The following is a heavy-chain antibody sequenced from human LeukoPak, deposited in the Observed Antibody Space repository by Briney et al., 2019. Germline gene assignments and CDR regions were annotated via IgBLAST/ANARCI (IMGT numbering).Heavy chain of an antibody. D-gene: IGHD3-10*01. CDR1: GGSISSYY. CDR3: ASSTITMVRGVIATNWFDP. V-gene: IGHV4-59*12. J-gene: IGHJ5*02. CDR2: IYHSGST. Sequence: SETLSLTCTVSGGSISSYYWSWIRQPPGKGLEWIGYIYHSGSTNYNPSLKSRVTISVKTSKNQFSLKLSSVTAADTAVYYCASSTITMVRGVIATNWFDPWGQGTLVTVSS.